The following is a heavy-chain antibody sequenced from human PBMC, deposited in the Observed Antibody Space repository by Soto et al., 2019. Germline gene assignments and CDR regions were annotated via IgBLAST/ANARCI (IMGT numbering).Heavy chain of an antibody. CDR3: ARVHSHYLVCFDY. J-gene: IGHJ4*02. V-gene: IGHV4-59*01. CDR2: IYYSGST. D-gene: IGHD2-8*01. Sequence: PSETLSLTCTVSGGSISSYYWSWIRQPPGKGLEWIGYIYYSGSTNYNPSLKSRVTISVDTSKNQFSLKLSSVTAADTAVYYCARVHSHYLVCFDYWGQGTLVTVSS. CDR1: GGSISSYY.